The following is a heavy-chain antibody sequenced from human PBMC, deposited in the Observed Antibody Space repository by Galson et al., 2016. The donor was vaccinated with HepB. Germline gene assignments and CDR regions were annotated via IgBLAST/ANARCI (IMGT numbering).Heavy chain of an antibody. J-gene: IGHJ4*02. Sequence: SLRLSCAASGFTFGDFSMHWVRQAPGKGLEWMTNISPDEVYKFYAESVKGRFTVSRDNSKNMLYLEMTSLRPEDTAVCYCAKDRQRRHGGYAVFAADYWGRGTLVTVSS. D-gene: IGHD5-12*01. CDR3: AKDRQRRHGGYAVFAADY. V-gene: IGHV3-30*18. CDR1: GFTFGDFS. CDR2: ISPDEVYK.